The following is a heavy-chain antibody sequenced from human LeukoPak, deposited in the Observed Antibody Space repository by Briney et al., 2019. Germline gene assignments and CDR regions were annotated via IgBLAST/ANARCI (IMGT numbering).Heavy chain of an antibody. CDR3: AAGRITMIVVVITAGFDI. CDR1: GYTLTELS. Sequence: ASVNVSCKVSGYTLTELSMHWVRQAPGKGLEWMGGFDPEDGETIYAQKFQGRVTMTEDTSTDTAYMELSSLRSEDTAVYYCAAGRITMIVVVITAGFDIWGQGTMVTVSS. J-gene: IGHJ3*02. V-gene: IGHV1-24*01. CDR2: FDPEDGET. D-gene: IGHD3-22*01.